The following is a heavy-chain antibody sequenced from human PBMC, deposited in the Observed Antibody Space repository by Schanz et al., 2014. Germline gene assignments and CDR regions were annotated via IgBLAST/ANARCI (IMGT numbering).Heavy chain of an antibody. CDR1: GFPFNEYG. CDR3: ARDGAELYYFDD. CDR2: ISWNSGSI. V-gene: IGHV3-9*01. D-gene: IGHD1-1*01. Sequence: EVQLVESGGGLVQPGRSLRLSCAASGFPFNEYGMLWVRQAPGKGLEWVSSISWNSGSIDYADSVKGRFTISRDNAKNSLYLQMNGLRAEDTAVFYCARDGAELYYFDDWGQGTQVTVSS. J-gene: IGHJ4*02.